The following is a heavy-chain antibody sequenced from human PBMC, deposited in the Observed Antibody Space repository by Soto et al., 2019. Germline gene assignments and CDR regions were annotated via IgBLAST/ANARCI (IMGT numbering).Heavy chain of an antibody. D-gene: IGHD3-3*01. Sequence: PSETLSLTCTVSGGSISGDYWSWIRQPPGKGLEWIGYTANTNYNLSLMGRVTISVDTSKNQFSLKLNSVTAADTAVYYCARESYDFWSGYSPYYYGMDVWGQGTTVTVS. CDR1: GGSISGDY. J-gene: IGHJ6*02. CDR3: ARESYDFWSGYSPYYYGMDV. CDR2: TANT. V-gene: IGHV4-59*12.